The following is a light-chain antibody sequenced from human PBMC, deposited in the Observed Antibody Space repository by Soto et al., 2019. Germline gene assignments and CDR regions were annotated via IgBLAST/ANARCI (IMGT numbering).Light chain of an antibody. CDR3: SSYTSSSIDYV. J-gene: IGLJ1*01. V-gene: IGLV2-14*01. CDR1: SSDVGGYNY. CDR2: EVS. Sequence: SALPQPASVSGSPGQSITIAFTGTSSDVGGYNYVSWYQQHPGKAPKLMIYEVSNRPSGVSNRFSGYKSGNTASLTISGLQAEDEDDYYCSSYTSSSIDYVFGTGTKLTVL.